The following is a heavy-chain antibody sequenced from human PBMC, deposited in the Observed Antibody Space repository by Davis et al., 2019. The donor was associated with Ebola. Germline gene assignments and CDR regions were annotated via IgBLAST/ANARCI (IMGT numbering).Heavy chain of an antibody. CDR2: ITSSSLI. J-gene: IGHJ4*02. D-gene: IGHD3-3*01. CDR3: AREARYAIGVNDY. Sequence: GGSLRLSCAASGFTFSTYSMSWVCQAPGKGLEWISYITSSSLIHLADSVRGRFTISRDNARNSLYLQLNSLRDEDTAVYYCAREARYAIGVNDYWGQGTLVTVSS. V-gene: IGHV3-48*02. CDR1: GFTFSTYS.